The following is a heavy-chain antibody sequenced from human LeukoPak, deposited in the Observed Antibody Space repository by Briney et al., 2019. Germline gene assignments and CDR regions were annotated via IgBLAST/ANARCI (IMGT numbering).Heavy chain of an antibody. CDR3: ASLSRFLEWSNWFDP. CDR1: GGSISSYY. Sequence: SETLSLTCTVSGGSISSYYWSWIRQPPGKGLEWIGYIYYSGSTNYNPSLMSRVTISVDTSKNQFSLKLSSVAAADTAVYYCASLSRFLEWSNWFDPWGQGTLVTVSS. J-gene: IGHJ5*02. V-gene: IGHV4-59*08. CDR2: IYYSGST. D-gene: IGHD3-3*01.